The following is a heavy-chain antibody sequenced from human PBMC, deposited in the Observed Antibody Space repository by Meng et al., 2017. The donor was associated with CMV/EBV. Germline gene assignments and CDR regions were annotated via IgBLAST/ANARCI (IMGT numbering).Heavy chain of an antibody. Sequence: VRLQQWRAGLLKPSETLYRTCAVHGGSFSGYYWSWIRQPPGKGLEWIGEINHSGSTNYNPSLKSRVTISVDTSKNQFSLKLSSVTAADTAVYYCARGGNWFDPWGQGTLVTVSS. CDR1: GGSFSGYY. J-gene: IGHJ5*02. V-gene: IGHV4-34*01. CDR2: INHSGST. CDR3: ARGGNWFDP.